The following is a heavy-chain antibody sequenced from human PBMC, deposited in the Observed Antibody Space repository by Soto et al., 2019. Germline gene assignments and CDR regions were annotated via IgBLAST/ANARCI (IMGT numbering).Heavy chain of an antibody. Sequence: PGGSLRLSCAASGFTFSSYSMNWVRQAPGKGLEWVSSISSSSSYIYYADSVKGRFTISRDNAKNSLYLQMNSLRAEDTAVYYCAKGPSQLWSTIYYYGMDVWGQGTTVTVSS. CDR2: ISSSSSYI. CDR3: AKGPSQLWSTIYYYGMDV. J-gene: IGHJ6*02. V-gene: IGHV3-21*01. CDR1: GFTFSSYS. D-gene: IGHD5-18*01.